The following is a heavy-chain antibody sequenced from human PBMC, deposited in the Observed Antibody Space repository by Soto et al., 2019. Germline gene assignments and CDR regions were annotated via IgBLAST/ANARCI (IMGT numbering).Heavy chain of an antibody. CDR3: ARGTYGSGSYYLTPLETYYFDY. D-gene: IGHD3-10*01. V-gene: IGHV4-59*08. CDR1: GGSISSYY. Sequence: SETLSLTCTVSGGSISSYYWSWIRQPPGKGLEWIGYIHYSGSTNYNPSLKSRVTISVDTSKNQFSLKLSSVTAADTAVYYCARGTYGSGSYYLTPLETYYFDYWGQGTLVTAPQ. J-gene: IGHJ4*02. CDR2: IHYSGST.